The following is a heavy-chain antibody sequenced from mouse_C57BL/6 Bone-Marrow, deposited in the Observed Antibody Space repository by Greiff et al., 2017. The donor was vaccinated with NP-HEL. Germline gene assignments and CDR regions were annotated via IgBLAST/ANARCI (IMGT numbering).Heavy chain of an antibody. V-gene: IGHV14-3*01. D-gene: IGHD2-1*01. CDR2: IDPANGNT. CDR3: ARGAYGNPWYFDV. CDR1: GFNIKNTY. Sequence: VQLQQSVAELVRPGASVKLSCTASGFNIKNTYMHWVKQRPEQGLEWIGRIDPANGNTKYAPKFQGKATITADTSSNTAYLQLSSLTAEDTAIYDCARGAYGNPWYFDVWGTGTTVTVSS. J-gene: IGHJ1*03.